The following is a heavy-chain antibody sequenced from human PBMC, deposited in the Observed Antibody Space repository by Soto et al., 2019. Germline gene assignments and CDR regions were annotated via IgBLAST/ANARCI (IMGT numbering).Heavy chain of an antibody. CDR1: GDSISSVDYF. CDR3: ARGRYCLTGRCFPNWFDS. Sequence: LSLTCSVSGDSISSVDYFWAWIRQPPGQALEYIGYIYKSATTYYNPSFESRVAISLDTSKSQFSLNVTSVTAADTAVYFCARGRYCLTGRCFPNWFDSWGQGTLVTVSS. V-gene: IGHV4-30-4*01. CDR2: IYKSATT. D-gene: IGHD2-15*01. J-gene: IGHJ5*01.